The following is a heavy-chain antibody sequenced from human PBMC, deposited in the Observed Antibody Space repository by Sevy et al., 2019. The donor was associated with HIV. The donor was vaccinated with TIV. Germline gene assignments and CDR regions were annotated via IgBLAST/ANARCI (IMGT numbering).Heavy chain of an antibody. D-gene: IGHD3-22*01. Sequence: GGSLRLSCAASGFTFSSYWMTWVRQAPGKGLEWVANIKEDGSEKFYVDSVKGRFNISRDNAKNSLYLQMNSLRAEDTAVYYCARPYRTDPFYYSGSGGYYYPSYFDSWDQGTLVTVSS. V-gene: IGHV3-7*01. CDR1: GFTFSSYW. CDR2: IKEDGSEK. CDR3: ARPYRTDPFYYSGSGGYYYPSYFDS. J-gene: IGHJ4*02.